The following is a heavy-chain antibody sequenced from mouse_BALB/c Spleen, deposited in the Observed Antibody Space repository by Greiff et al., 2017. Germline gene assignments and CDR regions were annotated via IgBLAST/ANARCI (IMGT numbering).Heavy chain of an antibody. D-gene: IGHD3-3*01. J-gene: IGHJ4*01. CDR2: ISSGGST. CDR3: ARGGAGLYYYAMDY. V-gene: IGHV5-6-5*01. Sequence: EVQGVESGGGLVKPGGSLKLSCAASGFTFSSYAMSWVRQTPEKRLEWVASISSGGSTYYPDSVKGRFTISRDNARNILYLQMSSLRSEDTAMYYCARGGAGLYYYAMDYWGQGTSVTVSS. CDR1: GFTFSSYA.